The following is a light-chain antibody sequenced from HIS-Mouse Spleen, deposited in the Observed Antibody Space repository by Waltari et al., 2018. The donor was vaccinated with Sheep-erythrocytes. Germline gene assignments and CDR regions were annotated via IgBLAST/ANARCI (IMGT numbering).Light chain of an antibody. CDR2: DAP. CDR3: QQYDNLLT. Sequence: DIQMTQSHSSLSASAGDRLTITCQASQDISNYLNWYQQKPGKAPKLLIYDAPNLETGVPSRFSGSGSGTDFTFTISSLQPEDIATYYCQQYDNLLTFGGGTKVEIK. J-gene: IGKJ4*01. V-gene: IGKV1-33*01. CDR1: QDISNY.